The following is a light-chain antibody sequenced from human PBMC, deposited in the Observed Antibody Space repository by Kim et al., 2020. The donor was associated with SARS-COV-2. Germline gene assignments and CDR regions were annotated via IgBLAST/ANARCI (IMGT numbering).Light chain of an antibody. CDR1: QSLGTW. Sequence: ASVGDSVTITCRASQSLGTWLAWYQQKPGKAPKLLIHDASTLESGVPSRFSGSASETEFTLTISSLQPDDFATYYCQQYTTYSGTFGQGTKVDIK. CDR3: QQYTTYSGT. V-gene: IGKV1-5*01. J-gene: IGKJ1*01. CDR2: DAS.